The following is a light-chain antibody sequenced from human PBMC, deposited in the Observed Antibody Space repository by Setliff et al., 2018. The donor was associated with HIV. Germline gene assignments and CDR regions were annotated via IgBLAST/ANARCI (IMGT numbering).Light chain of an antibody. CDR2: DVT. CDR3: CSSAGTNTSFFV. CDR1: SSDAGDYNF. V-gene: IGLV2-11*01. Sequence: QSALTQPRSVSGSPGQSVTIACTGTSSDAGDYNFVSWYQLHPGKAPKLIIYDVTKRPSGVPDRFSGSKSANAASLTISGLQAEDEADYYCCSSAGTNTSFFVLGTGTKVTVL. J-gene: IGLJ1*01.